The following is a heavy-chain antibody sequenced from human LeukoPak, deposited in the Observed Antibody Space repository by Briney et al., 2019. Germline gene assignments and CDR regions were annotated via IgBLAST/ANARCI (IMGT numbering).Heavy chain of an antibody. CDR1: GFSFTSHY. D-gene: IGHD3-16*02. J-gene: IGHJ5*02. V-gene: IGHV1-46*01. CDR2: INPSGSST. CDR3: ARDNSVGDIAWWFDP. Sequence: GASVRVSCTASGFSFTSHYMHWVRQAPGQGLEWMGLINPSGSSTLYAQKFQGRVTMTRDMSTTTDYMELSTLRSEDTAVYYCARDNSVGDIAWWFDPWGQGTLVTVSS.